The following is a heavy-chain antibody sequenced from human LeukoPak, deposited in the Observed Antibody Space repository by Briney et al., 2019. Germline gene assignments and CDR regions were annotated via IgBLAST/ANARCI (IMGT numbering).Heavy chain of an antibody. J-gene: IGHJ6*03. D-gene: IGHD3-9*01. CDR2: IIPIFGTA. CDR3: ARDVGGRYFEVPLYYYYYMDV. V-gene: IGHV1-69*05. CDR1: GGTFSSYA. Sequence: SVKVSCKASGGTFSSYAISWVRQAPGQGIEWMGRIIPIFGTANYAQKLQGRVTITTDESKSTAYMELSSLRSEDTAVYYCARDVGGRYFEVPLYYYYYMDVWGKGTTVTVSS.